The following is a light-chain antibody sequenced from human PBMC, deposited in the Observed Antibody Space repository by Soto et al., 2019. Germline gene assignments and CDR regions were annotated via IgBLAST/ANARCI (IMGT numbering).Light chain of an antibody. CDR2: AAS. CDR1: QSISSY. Sequence: DIQMTQSPSSLSASVGDRVTITCRASQSISSYLNWYQQKPGKAPKLLIYAASSLQSGVPSRFSGSGSGPDFTLTISSLQPEDFAPYYCQQSYSIPWTFGQGTKVEIK. V-gene: IGKV1-39*01. CDR3: QQSYSIPWT. J-gene: IGKJ1*01.